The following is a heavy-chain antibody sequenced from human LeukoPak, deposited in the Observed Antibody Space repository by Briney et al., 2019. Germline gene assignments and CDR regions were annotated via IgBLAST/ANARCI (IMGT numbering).Heavy chain of an antibody. CDR1: GFAFSSYA. J-gene: IGHJ4*02. D-gene: IGHD5-24*01. Sequence: GGSLRLSCAASGFAFSSYAMSWVRQAPGKGLEWVSAISGSGGSTYYADSVKGRFTISRDNSKNTLYLQMNSLRAEDTAVYYCAKASWTKMATTSLLSVAAPGYFDYWGQGTLVTVSS. CDR2: ISGSGGST. V-gene: IGHV3-23*01. CDR3: AKASWTKMATTSLLSVAAPGYFDY.